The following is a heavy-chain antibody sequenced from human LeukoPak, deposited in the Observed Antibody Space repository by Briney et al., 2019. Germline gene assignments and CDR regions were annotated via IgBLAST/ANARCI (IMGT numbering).Heavy chain of an antibody. CDR2: IYHSGST. CDR3: ARDRDVDTATSPDWFDP. D-gene: IGHD5-18*01. Sequence: SETLSLTCTVSGGSISSGGYYWSWIRQPPGKGLEWIGYIYHSGSTYYNPSLKSRVTISVDRSKNQFSLKLSSVTAADTAVYYCARDRDVDTATSPDWFDPWGQGTPVTVSS. V-gene: IGHV4-30-2*01. J-gene: IGHJ5*02. CDR1: GGSISSGGYY.